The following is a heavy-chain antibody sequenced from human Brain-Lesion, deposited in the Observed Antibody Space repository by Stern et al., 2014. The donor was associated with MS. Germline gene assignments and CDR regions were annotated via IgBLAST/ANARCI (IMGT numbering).Heavy chain of an antibody. CDR1: GYIFTGNY. J-gene: IGHJ6*02. CDR2: INPNTGGT. Sequence: QVQLMQSGAKVKKPGASVKVSCKTSGYIFTGNYIHWVRQAPGQGLEWMAWINPNTGGTKYAQKFQGRVTMSRDTSISTAYVELSSLTSDDTAVYYCARDQRGITIFGVVTDYYYLGMDVWGQGTTVTVSS. D-gene: IGHD3-3*01. V-gene: IGHV1-2*02. CDR3: ARDQRGITIFGVVTDYYYLGMDV.